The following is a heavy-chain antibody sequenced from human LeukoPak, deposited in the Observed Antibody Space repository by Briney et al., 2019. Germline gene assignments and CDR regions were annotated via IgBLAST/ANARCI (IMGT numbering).Heavy chain of an antibody. CDR2: IIPIFGTA. J-gene: IGHJ4*02. CDR1: GGTFSSYA. D-gene: IGHD3-22*01. CDR3: ARGLWGFDSSGFGFDY. V-gene: IGHV1-69*13. Sequence: SVKVSCKASGGTFSSYAISWVRQAPGQGLEWMGGIIPIFGTANYAQKFQGRVTITADESTSTAYMELSSLRSEDTAVYYCARGLWGFDSSGFGFDYWGQGTLVTVSS.